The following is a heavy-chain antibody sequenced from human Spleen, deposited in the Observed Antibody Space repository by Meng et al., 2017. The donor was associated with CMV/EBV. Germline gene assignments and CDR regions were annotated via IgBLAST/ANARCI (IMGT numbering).Heavy chain of an antibody. V-gene: IGHV1-69*05. J-gene: IGHJ6*02. Sequence: SVKVSCKASGGTFSSYAISWVRQAPGQGLEWMGGIIPIFGTANYAQKFQGRVTITTDESTSTAYMELSSLRSEDTAVYYCAREGDFGVVIDSYYYGMDVWGQGTLVTVSS. CDR2: IIPIFGTA. D-gene: IGHD3-3*01. CDR3: AREGDFGVVIDSYYYGMDV. CDR1: GGTFSSYA.